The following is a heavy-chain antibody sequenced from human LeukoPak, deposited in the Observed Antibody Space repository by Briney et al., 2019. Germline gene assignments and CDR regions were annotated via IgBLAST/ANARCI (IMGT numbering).Heavy chain of an antibody. D-gene: IGHD6-13*01. Sequence: HPGGSLRLSCAASGFTFSRYEMNWVRQAPGKGLEWVSHISSSGSTIYYADSVKGRFTISRDNAKNTLYLQMNSLRAEDTAVYYCARGRSSSWYYFDYWGQGTLVTVSS. CDR3: ARGRSSSWYYFDY. J-gene: IGHJ4*02. CDR1: GFTFSRYE. V-gene: IGHV3-48*03. CDR2: ISSSGSTI.